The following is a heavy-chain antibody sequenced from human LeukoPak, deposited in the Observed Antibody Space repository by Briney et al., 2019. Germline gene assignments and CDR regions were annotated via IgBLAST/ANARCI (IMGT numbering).Heavy chain of an antibody. J-gene: IGHJ4*02. V-gene: IGHV1-46*01. Sequence: GASVRVSCKASGYTRTSNYMHWGRQAHGQGLEWMAMINPSGGSTTYAQKFQGRVTMTRDTSTSTVYMQLSSLRSDDTAVYYCARATAAGRRRDYWGQRTLVTVSS. CDR1: GYTRTSNY. D-gene: IGHD6-13*01. CDR2: INPSGGST. CDR3: ARATAAGRRRDY.